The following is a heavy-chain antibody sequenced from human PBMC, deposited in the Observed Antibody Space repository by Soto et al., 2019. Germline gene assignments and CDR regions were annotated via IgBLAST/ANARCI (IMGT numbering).Heavy chain of an antibody. J-gene: IGHJ4*02. CDR1: GYTFITYD. CDR2: MNPSNGNA. D-gene: IGHD3-3*02. V-gene: IGHV1-18*01. CDR3: ASSISLGRYYFDY. Sequence: ASVKVSCKASGYTFITYDINWVRQATGQGLEWMGWMNPSNGNAGYAQKLQGRVTMTTDTSTSTAYMELRSLRSDDTAVYYCASSISLGRYYFDYWGQGTLVTVSS.